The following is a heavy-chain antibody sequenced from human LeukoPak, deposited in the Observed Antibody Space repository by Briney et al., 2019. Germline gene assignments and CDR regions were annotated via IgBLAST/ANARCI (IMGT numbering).Heavy chain of an antibody. Sequence: GGSLRPSCEVTACTLSDYYMGWIRQAPGTGPEWISYITSSGSSVYYPDSVKGRFTISRDNAKNSLFLQINSLRAEDTATFYCARALNDAFDIWGQETMVAVSS. CDR3: ARALNDAFDI. J-gene: IGHJ3*02. V-gene: IGHV3-11*01. CDR1: ACTLSDYY. CDR2: ITSSGSSV.